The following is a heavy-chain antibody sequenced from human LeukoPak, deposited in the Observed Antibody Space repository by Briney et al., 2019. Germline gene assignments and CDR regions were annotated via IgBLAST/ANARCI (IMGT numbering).Heavy chain of an antibody. CDR2: ISSSSSYL. CDR3: AKRWTSENSGWYVHY. CDR1: GFTFSSYS. D-gene: IGHD6-19*01. Sequence: GGSLRLSCAASGFTFSSYSMNWVRQAPGKGLEWVSSISSSSSYLYYADSVKGRFTISRDNAKNSLYLQMNSLRAEDTAVYYCAKRWTSENSGWYVHYWGQGTLVTVSS. V-gene: IGHV3-21*04. J-gene: IGHJ4*02.